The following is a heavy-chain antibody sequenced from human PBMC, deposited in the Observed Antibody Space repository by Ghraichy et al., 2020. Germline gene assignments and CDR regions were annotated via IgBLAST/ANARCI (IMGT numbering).Heavy chain of an antibody. CDR1: GFTFSSYS. J-gene: IGHJ3*02. V-gene: IGHV3-21*01. CDR2: ISSSSSSYI. Sequence: LSLTCAASGFTFSSYSMNWVRQAPGKGLEWVSSISSSSSSYIYYADSVKGRFTISRDNAKNSLYLQMNSLRAEDTAVYYCARYYGEVDAFDIWGQGTMVTVSS. CDR3: ARYYGEVDAFDI. D-gene: IGHD4-17*01.